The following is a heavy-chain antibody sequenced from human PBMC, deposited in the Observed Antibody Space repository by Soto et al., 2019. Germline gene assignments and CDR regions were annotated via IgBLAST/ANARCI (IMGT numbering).Heavy chain of an antibody. CDR3: TTDSDDYIWGSPRHPDAFDI. CDR1: GFTFSNAW. D-gene: IGHD3-16*01. Sequence: PGGSLRLSCAASGFTFSNAWMSWVRQAPGKGLEWVGRIKSKTDGGTTDYAAPVKGRFTISRDDSKNTLYLQMNSLKTEDTAVYYCTTDSDDYIWGSPRHPDAFDIWGQGTMVTVSS. V-gene: IGHV3-15*01. J-gene: IGHJ3*02. CDR2: IKSKTDGGTT.